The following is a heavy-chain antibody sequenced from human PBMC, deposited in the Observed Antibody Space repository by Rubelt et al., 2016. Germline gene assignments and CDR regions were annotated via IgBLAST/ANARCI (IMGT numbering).Heavy chain of an antibody. Sequence: EVQLVQSGAEVTKPGESLKISCKGSGYSFTSYWIGWVRQMPGKGLEWMGIIYPGDSVTRYSPSCQGKATSAADKSISTAYLQGSSLKASDTAMYDCASIYGDYVYFDYWGQGTLVTVSS. D-gene: IGHD4-17*01. J-gene: IGHJ4*02. CDR2: IYPGDSVT. CDR1: GYSFTSYW. CDR3: ASIYGDYVYFDY. V-gene: IGHV5-51*01.